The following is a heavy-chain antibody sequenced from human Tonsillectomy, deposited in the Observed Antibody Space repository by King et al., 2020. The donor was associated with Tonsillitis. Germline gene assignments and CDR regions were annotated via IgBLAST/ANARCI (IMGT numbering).Heavy chain of an antibody. CDR1: GFTFSSYW. CDR2: IKQDGSEK. V-gene: IGHV3-7*01. CDR3: AMGTYGGHDY. J-gene: IGHJ4*02. D-gene: IGHD4-23*01. Sequence: VQLVESGGGLVQPGGSLRLSCAASGFTFSSYWMSWVRQAPGKGLEWVANIKQDGSEKYYVDSVKGRFTISRANAKNSLYMQMNSLRAEDTAVYYFAMGTYGGHDYRGQGTLVTVSS.